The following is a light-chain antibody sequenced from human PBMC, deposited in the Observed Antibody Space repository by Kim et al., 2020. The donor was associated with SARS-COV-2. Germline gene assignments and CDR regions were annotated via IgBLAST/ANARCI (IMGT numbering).Light chain of an antibody. J-gene: IGKJ1*01. CDR3: QYYDDWPGT. V-gene: IGKV3-15*01. Sequence: EIVMTQSPATLSVSPGERATLSCRASQTINSNLAWYQQKPGQAPRLLTFDASTRATGVPARFSGSGSGTEFTLTISSLQSEDFVIYYCQYYDDWPGTFGQGTKVDIK. CDR1: QTINSN. CDR2: DAS.